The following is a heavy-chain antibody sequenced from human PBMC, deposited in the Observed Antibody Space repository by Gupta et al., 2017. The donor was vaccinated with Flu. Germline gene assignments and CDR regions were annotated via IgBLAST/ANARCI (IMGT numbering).Heavy chain of an antibody. CDR3: ARAGYCSGGSCPGAFDI. CDR1: GFTFSDHY. CDR2: TRNKANSYTT. J-gene: IGHJ3*02. V-gene: IGHV3-72*01. D-gene: IGHD2-15*01. Sequence: EVQLVESGGGLVQPGGSLRVSCAAYGFTFSDHYMDWVRQAPGKGLEWVGRTRNKANSYTTEYAASVKGRFTISRDDSKNSLYLQMNSLKTEDTAVYYCARAGYCSGGSCPGAFDIWGQGTMVTVSS.